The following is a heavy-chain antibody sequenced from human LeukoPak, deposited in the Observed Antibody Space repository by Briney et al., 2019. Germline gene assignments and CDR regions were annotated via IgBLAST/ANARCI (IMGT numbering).Heavy chain of an antibody. D-gene: IGHD5-18*01. Sequence: PSETLSLTCTVSGVAVSNSLYYWSWIRQPPGKGLEWIGYIYYNGDTNYTPSLKSRVIISIDTSSNQFSLRLNSMTAADTAVYYCARVLRAASWRSYDYWGQGSLVTVSS. CDR1: GVAVSNSLYY. CDR2: IYYNGDT. V-gene: IGHV4-61*01. CDR3: ARVLRAASWRSYDY. J-gene: IGHJ4*02.